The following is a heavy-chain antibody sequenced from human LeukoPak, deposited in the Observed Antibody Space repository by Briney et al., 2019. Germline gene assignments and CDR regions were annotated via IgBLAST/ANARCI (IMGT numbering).Heavy chain of an antibody. V-gene: IGHV4-59*01. CDR3: ARAALTGYYFPFDY. D-gene: IGHD3-9*01. Sequence: GSLRLSCAASGFTFSSYWMTWIRQPPGKGLEWIGYIYYSGSTNYNPSLKSRVTISVDTSKNQFSLKLSSVTAADTAVYYCARAALTGYYFPFDYWGQGTLVTVSS. J-gene: IGHJ4*02. CDR2: IYYSGST. CDR1: GFTFSSYW.